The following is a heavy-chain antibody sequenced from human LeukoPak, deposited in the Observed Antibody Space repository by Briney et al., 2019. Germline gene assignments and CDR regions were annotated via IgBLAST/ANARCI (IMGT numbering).Heavy chain of an antibody. Sequence: PSETLSLTCTVSGGSTSSGDCYWSWIRQPPGKGLEWIGYIYYSGSTYYNPSLKSRVTISVDTSKNQFSLKLSSVTAADTAVYYCARVPYGSGSYYIDYWGQGTLVTVSS. D-gene: IGHD3-10*01. J-gene: IGHJ4*02. V-gene: IGHV4-30-4*01. CDR1: GGSTSSGDCY. CDR2: IYYSGST. CDR3: ARVPYGSGSYYIDY.